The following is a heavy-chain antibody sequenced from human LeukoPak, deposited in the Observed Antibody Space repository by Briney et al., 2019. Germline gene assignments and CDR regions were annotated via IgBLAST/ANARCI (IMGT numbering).Heavy chain of an antibody. CDR3: ASGSGRTFEY. D-gene: IGHD6-19*01. CDR1: RFTFSTRW. J-gene: IGHJ4*02. Sequence: GGSLRLSCAASRFTFSTRWMNWVRQAPGKGLEWVAIIKEDGSEELYVDSVKGRFTISRDNAKNSLYLQMNNLRAEDTAVYYCASGSGRTFEYWGQGTQVTVSS. CDR2: IKEDGSEE. V-gene: IGHV3-7*01.